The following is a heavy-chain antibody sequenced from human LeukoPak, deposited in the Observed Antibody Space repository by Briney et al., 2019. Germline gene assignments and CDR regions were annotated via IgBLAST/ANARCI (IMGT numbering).Heavy chain of an antibody. Sequence: GASVKVSCKASGYTFTAYYMHWVRQAPGQGLEWMGWINPNSGVTNYAQNFQGRVTMTRDTSISTAYMELNRLRSDDTVVYYCASGSSSSWYGYWGQGTLVTVSS. CDR3: ASGSSSSWYGY. V-gene: IGHV1-2*02. D-gene: IGHD6-13*01. CDR2: INPNSGVT. J-gene: IGHJ4*02. CDR1: GYTFTAYY.